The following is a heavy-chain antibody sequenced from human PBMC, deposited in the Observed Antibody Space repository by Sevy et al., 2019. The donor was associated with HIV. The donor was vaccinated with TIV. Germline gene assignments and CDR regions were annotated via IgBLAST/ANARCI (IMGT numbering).Heavy chain of an antibody. J-gene: IGHJ4*02. CDR2: ISSSGSTI. D-gene: IGHD6-19*01. CDR1: GFTFSDYY. Sequence: GGSLKISCAASGFTFSDYYMSWIRQAPGKGLEWVSYISSSGSTIYYADSVKGRFTISRDNAKNSLYLQMNSLRAEDTAVYYCARIAVAGYQFDYWGQRTLVTVSS. CDR3: ARIAVAGYQFDY. V-gene: IGHV3-11*01.